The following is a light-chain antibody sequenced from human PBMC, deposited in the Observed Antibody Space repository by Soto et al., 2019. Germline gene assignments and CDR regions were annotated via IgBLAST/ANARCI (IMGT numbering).Light chain of an antibody. J-gene: IGLJ3*02. CDR3: ETWDSNTRV. V-gene: IGLV4-60*03. Sequence: QAVLTQSSSASASLGSSVKLTCTLSSAHSSYIIAWHQQQPGKAPRYLMKLEGSGSYNKGSGVPDRFSGSSSGADRYLTISNLQSEDEADYYCETWDSNTRVFGGGTQLTVL. CDR2: LEGSGSY. CDR1: SAHSSYI.